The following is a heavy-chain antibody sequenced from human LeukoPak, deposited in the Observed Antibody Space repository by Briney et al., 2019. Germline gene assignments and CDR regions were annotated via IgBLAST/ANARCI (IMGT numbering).Heavy chain of an antibody. J-gene: IGHJ5*02. V-gene: IGHV3-7*01. D-gene: IGHD2-15*01. CDR2: IKQDGSEK. CDR3: VRGGESTWS. Sequence: RGSLRLSCAASGFTFSSYWMSWVRQAPGKGLEWVANIKQDGSEKYYVDSVKGRFTISRDDAKNTLYLQMNSLRAEDTAVYYCVRGGESTWSWGQGTLVTVSS. CDR1: GFTFSSYW.